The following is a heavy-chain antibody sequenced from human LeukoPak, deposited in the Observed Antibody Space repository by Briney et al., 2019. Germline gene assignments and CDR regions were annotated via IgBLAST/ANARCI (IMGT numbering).Heavy chain of an antibody. J-gene: IGHJ3*02. D-gene: IGHD6-19*01. CDR2: IYYSGST. V-gene: IGHV4-59*08. Sequence: SETLSLTCTVSGGSISSYYWSWIRQPPGKGLEWIGYIYYSGSTNYNPSLKSRVTISVDTSKNQFSLKLSSVTAADTAVYYCAAYSSGYHDAFDIGGQGTMVTVSS. CDR3: AAYSSGYHDAFDI. CDR1: GGSISSYY.